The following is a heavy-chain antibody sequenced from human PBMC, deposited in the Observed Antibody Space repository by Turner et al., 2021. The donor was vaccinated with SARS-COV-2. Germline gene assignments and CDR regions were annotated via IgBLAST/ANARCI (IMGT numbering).Heavy chain of an antibody. Sequence: QLQLQESGPGLVRPSETLSLTCTVSSGSISSSIYYWGWIRQPPGKGLEWIGSICYSGSTYYNPSLKSRVTISVDTSKNQFSLKLSSVTAADTAVYYCARQRLVVVPAAIINGMDVWGQGTTVTVSS. D-gene: IGHD2-2*01. CDR2: ICYSGST. J-gene: IGHJ6*02. V-gene: IGHV4-39*01. CDR1: SGSISSSIYY. CDR3: ARQRLVVVPAAIINGMDV.